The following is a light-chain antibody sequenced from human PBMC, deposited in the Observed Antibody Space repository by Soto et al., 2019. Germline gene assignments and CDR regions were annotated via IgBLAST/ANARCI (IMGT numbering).Light chain of an antibody. CDR1: SGHSSYA. CDR2: LNSDGSH. V-gene: IGLV4-69*01. Sequence: QLVLTQSPSASASLGASVKLTCTLCSGHSSYAIAWHQQQPEKGPRYLMKLNSDGSHSKGDGIPDRFSGSSAGAERYLTISSLQSEDEADYYCQTWGTGIPVVFGGGTKLTAL. J-gene: IGLJ2*01. CDR3: QTWGTGIPVV.